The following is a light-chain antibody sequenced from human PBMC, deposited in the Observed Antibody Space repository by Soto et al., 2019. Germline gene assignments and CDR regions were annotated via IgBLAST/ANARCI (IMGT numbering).Light chain of an antibody. CDR3: SSYTARGTRV. V-gene: IGLV2-14*01. CDR1: SIDVGGYNY. CDR2: EVG. Sequence: QSALTQFASVSGSPGQSITISCTGTSIDVGGYNYVSWYQQHPDKAPKLLIYEVGNRPSGVSIRFSGSKSGNTASLTISGLRPEDEADYYCSSYTARGTRVFGTGTKLTVL. J-gene: IGLJ1*01.